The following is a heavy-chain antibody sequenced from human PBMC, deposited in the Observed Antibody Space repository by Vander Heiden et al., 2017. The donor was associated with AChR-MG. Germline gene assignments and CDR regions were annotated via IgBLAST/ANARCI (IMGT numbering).Heavy chain of an antibody. CDR3: ARAPMYYYDSSGYYFDY. Sequence: QVQLVQSGAEVKKPGASVKVSCKASGYTFTSSDINWVRQATGQGLEWMGWMNPNSGNTGYAQKFQGRVTMTRNTSISTAYMELSSLRSEDTAVYYCARAPMYYYDSSGYYFDYWGQGTLVTVSS. V-gene: IGHV1-8*01. D-gene: IGHD3-22*01. CDR1: GYTFTSSD. J-gene: IGHJ4*02. CDR2: MNPNSGNT.